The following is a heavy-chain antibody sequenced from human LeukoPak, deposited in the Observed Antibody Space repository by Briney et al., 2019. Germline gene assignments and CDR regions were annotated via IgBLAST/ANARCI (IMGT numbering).Heavy chain of an antibody. D-gene: IGHD6-19*01. CDR1: GYTFTSYY. CDR3: ARFGISTYSSGWYHTKTNGPYYFDY. CDR2: INPSGGST. Sequence: ASVKASCKASGYTFTSYYMHWVRQAPGQGLEWMGIINPSGGSTSYAQKFQGRVTMTRDMSTSTVYMELSSLRSEDTAVYYCARFGISTYSSGWYHTKTNGPYYFDYWGQGTLVTVSS. V-gene: IGHV1-46*03. J-gene: IGHJ4*02.